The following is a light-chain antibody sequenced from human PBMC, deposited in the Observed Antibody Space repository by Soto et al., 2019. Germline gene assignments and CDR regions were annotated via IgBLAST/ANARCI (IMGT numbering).Light chain of an antibody. CDR1: QSVNSR. CDR3: QQYNNWPPIT. Sequence: EIVLTQSPGTLALSPGERATLSCRASQSVNSRLAWYQHKPGQAPRLLISGASNRATGIPDRFGGSGSGTEFTLTISSLQSEDFAVYYCQQYNNWPPITFGQGTRLEIK. CDR2: GAS. V-gene: IGKV3D-15*01. J-gene: IGKJ5*01.